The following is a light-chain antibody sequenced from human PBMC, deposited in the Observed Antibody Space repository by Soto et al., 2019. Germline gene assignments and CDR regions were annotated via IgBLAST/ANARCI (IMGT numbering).Light chain of an antibody. V-gene: IGKV1-5*03. CDR2: KAS. CDR1: QSISSW. Sequence: DIQMTQSPSTLSASVGDRVTITCRASQSISSWLAWYQQKPGKAPKLLIYKASSLKSGVPSRFSGSGSGTEFTLTISSLQPDDFATYYCQQYNYYPLTFGQGTKVEIK. J-gene: IGKJ1*01. CDR3: QQYNYYPLT.